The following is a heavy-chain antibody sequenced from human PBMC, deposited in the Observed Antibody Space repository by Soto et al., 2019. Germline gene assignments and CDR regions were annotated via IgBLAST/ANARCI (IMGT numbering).Heavy chain of an antibody. CDR1: GLTFKSYS. V-gene: IGHV3-21*01. J-gene: IGHJ6*02. D-gene: IGHD6-13*01. CDR3: ATQQVVSYYYGMDV. CDR2: ISSSSSYI. Sequence: PGGSLRLSCAASGLTFKSYSMNWVRQAPGKGLEWVSSISSSSSYIYYADSVKGRFTISRDNAKNSLYLQMNSLRGEDTAVYYCATQQVVSYYYGMDVWGQGTTVTVSS.